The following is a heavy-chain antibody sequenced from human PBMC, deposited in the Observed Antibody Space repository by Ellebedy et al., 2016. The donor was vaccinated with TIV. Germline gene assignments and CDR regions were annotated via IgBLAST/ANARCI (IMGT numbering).Heavy chain of an antibody. J-gene: IGHJ4*02. Sequence: MPSETLSLTCTVSGGSISSYYWSWIRQPPGKGLEWIGYIYYSGSTNYNPSLKSRVTISVDTSKNQFSLKLRSVTAADTAVFYCSSGFSYGLLDYWGQGTLVAVSS. CDR1: GGSISSYY. D-gene: IGHD5-18*01. V-gene: IGHV4-59*01. CDR2: IYYSGST. CDR3: SSGFSYGLLDY.